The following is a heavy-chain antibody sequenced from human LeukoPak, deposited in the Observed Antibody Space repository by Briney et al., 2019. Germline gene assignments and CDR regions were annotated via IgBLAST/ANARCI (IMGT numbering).Heavy chain of an antibody. J-gene: IGHJ4*02. CDR3: TRDRRIAAADLQDY. CDR2: IRSKAYGGTT. D-gene: IGHD6-13*01. CDR1: GFTVGDYA. Sequence: PGGSLRLSCTASGFTVGDYAMSWFRQAPGKGLEWGGFIRSKAYGGTTEYAASVKGRFTISRDDSKSIAYLQMNSLKTEDTAVYYCTRDRRIAAADLQDYWGQGTLVTVSS. V-gene: IGHV3-49*03.